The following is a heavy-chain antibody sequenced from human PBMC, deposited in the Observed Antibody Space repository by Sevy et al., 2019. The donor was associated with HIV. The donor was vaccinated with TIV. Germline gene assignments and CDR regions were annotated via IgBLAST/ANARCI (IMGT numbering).Heavy chain of an antibody. CDR1: GFTFSNHA. D-gene: IGHD2-21*01. CDR2: ISGSGGST. CDR3: AKDSEHSGVNYFDC. Sequence: GGSLRLSCAVSGFTFSNHAMSWVRQAPGKGLEWVSGISGSGGSTHFADSVKGRFTISRDNSKNTLYLQMKSLRAEDKAVYYCAKDSEHSGVNYFDCWGQGTLVTVSS. J-gene: IGHJ4*02. V-gene: IGHV3-23*01.